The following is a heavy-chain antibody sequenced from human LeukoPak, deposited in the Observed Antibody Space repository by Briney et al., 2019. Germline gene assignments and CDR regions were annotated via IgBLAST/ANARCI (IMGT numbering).Heavy chain of an antibody. CDR3: AGGWSFDY. D-gene: IGHD6-19*01. V-gene: IGHV3-74*01. Sequence: GGSLRLSCAASGFTFSSYTMNWVRQVPGKGLVWVSRINTDGSSTSYADSVKGRFTISRDNAKKTLYLQMNSLRAEDTAVYYCAGGWSFDYWGQGTLVTVSS. CDR1: GFTFSSYT. J-gene: IGHJ4*02. CDR2: INTDGSST.